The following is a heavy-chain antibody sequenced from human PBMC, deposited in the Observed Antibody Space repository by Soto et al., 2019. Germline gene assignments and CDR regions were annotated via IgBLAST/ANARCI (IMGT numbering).Heavy chain of an antibody. D-gene: IGHD3-22*01. CDR3: ARDHPDYYDSSGSGSYNWFDS. J-gene: IGHJ5*01. V-gene: IGHV6-1*01. CDR1: GDSVSSNSAA. Sequence: PSQTLSLTCAISGDSVSSNSAAWNWIRQSPSRGLEWLGRTYYRSKWYNDYAVSVKSRITINPDTSKNQFSLQLNSVTPEDTAVYYCARDHPDYYDSSGSGSYNWFDSWGQGTLVTVSS. CDR2: TYYRSKWYN.